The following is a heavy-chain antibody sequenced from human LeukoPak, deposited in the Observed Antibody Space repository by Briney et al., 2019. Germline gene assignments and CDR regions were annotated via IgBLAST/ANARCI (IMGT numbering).Heavy chain of an antibody. Sequence: GGSLRLSCAASGFTFSSYAMHWVRQAPGKGLEYVSAISPDGGNTYYADSVKGRFSISRDNSKNTLYLQMSSLRPEDTAVYYCVPKGTEGYWGQGTLVTVSS. J-gene: IGHJ4*02. CDR3: VPKGTEGY. CDR1: GFTFSSYA. CDR2: ISPDGGNT. V-gene: IGHV3-64D*06.